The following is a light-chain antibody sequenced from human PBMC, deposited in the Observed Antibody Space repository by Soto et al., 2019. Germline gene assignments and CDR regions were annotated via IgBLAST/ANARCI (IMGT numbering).Light chain of an antibody. CDR3: QQYSTYPWT. J-gene: IGKJ1*01. CDR2: DAS. V-gene: IGKV1-5*01. CDR1: ASISSW. Sequence: DIQMTQSPSTLSASVGDRVTITCRASASISSWLAWYQQKPGKAPKVLIFDASSLESGVPSRFSGSGSATEFTLTISSLQPDDFATYYCQQYSTYPWTFGQGTKVDIK.